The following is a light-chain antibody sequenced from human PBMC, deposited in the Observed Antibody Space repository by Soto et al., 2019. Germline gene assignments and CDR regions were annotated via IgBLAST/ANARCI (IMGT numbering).Light chain of an antibody. CDR1: QSISSY. CDR2: AAS. CDR3: QQYNNWPLT. V-gene: IGKV1-39*01. J-gene: IGKJ5*01. Sequence: DIQMTQYTSSLSASVGDRVTITCRASQSISSYLNWYQQKPGKAPKLLIYAASSLQSGVPSRFSGSGSGTDFTLTISSLQSEDFAVYYCQQYNNWPLTFGQGTRLEI.